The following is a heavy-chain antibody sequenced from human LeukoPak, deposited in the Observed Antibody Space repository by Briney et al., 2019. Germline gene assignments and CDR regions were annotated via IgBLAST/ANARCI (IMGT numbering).Heavy chain of an antibody. D-gene: IGHD6-13*01. CDR3: TRDEVDAAAGTEDYYYYYGMDV. Sequence: GGSLRLSCTASGFTFGDYAMSWFRQAPGKGLEWVGFIRSKAYGGTTEYAASVKGRFTISRDDSKSIAYLQMNSLKTEDTAVYYCTRDEVDAAAGTEDYYYYYGMDVWGQGTTVTVSS. J-gene: IGHJ6*02. CDR1: GFTFGDYA. CDR2: IRSKAYGGTT. V-gene: IGHV3-49*03.